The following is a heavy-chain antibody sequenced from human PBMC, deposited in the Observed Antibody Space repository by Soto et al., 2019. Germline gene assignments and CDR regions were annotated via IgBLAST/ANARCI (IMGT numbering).Heavy chain of an antibody. CDR1: GGSISSYY. V-gene: IGHV4-59*01. CDR2: IYYSGST. D-gene: IGHD5-18*01. J-gene: IGHJ6*02. Sequence: QVQLQESGPGLVKPSETLSLTCTVSGGSISSYYWSWIRQPPGKGLEWIGYIYYSGSTNYNPSLKSRVTISVDTSKNQFSLKLSSVTAADTAVYYCARDRRYRYGHYYYYGMDVWGQGTTVTVSS. CDR3: ARDRRYRYGHYYYYGMDV.